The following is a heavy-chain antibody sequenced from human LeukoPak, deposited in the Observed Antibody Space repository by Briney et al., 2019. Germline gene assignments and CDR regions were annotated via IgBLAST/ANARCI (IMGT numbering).Heavy chain of an antibody. V-gene: IGHV3-15*01. Sequence: NAGGSLRLSCAASGFTFSNAWMSWVRQAPGKGLEWVGRIKSKTDGGTTDYAAPVKGRFTISRDDSKNTLYLQMNSLKTEDTAVYYCTTQYYDFWSGYHHEPRFDPWGQGTLVTVSS. CDR2: IKSKTDGGTT. CDR1: GFTFSNAW. CDR3: TTQYYDFWSGYHHEPRFDP. D-gene: IGHD3-3*01. J-gene: IGHJ5*02.